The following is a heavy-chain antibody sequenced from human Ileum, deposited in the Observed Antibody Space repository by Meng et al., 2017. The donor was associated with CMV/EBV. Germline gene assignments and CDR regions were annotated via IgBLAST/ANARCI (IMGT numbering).Heavy chain of an antibody. J-gene: IGHJ4*02. CDR3: ARDTQRRYSSSSPRDFDY. CDR2: ISPYNGDT. Sequence: ASVKVSCKASGYTFTNYGISWVRQAPGQGLEWTGWISPYNGDTNSAQKVQDRVTMTTDTSTSTASLELRSLRSDDTAVYYCARDTQRRYSSSSPRDFDYWGQGTLVTVSS. CDR1: GYTFTNYG. V-gene: IGHV1-18*01. D-gene: IGHD6-6*01.